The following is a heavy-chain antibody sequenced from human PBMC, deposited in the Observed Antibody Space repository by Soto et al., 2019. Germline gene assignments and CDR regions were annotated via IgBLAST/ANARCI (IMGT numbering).Heavy chain of an antibody. J-gene: IGHJ3*02. CDR2: IDSRGST. CDR3: ARDTRGSSGCHGPKRAFDI. V-gene: IGHV4-59*01. CDR1: GGSISSYY. Sequence: SETLSLTRTVSGGSISSYYWSWIRHPPGKGLEWIGYIDSRGSTNYNPSLKSRVTISVDTSNNQCSLKLSSVTAADTAVYYCARDTRGSSGCHGPKRAFDIWGQATMVT. D-gene: IGHD6-25*01.